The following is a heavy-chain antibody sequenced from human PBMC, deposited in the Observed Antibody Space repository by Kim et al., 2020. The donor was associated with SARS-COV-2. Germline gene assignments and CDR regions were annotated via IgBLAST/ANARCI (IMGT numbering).Heavy chain of an antibody. V-gene: IGHV5-10-1*01. D-gene: IGHD5-12*01. Sequence: GESLKISCKGSGYSFTSYWISWVRQMPGKGLEWMGRIDPSDSYTNYSPSFQGHVTISADKSISTAYLQWSSLKASDTAMYYCASPGSGRPYYYYGMDVWGQGTTVTVSS. CDR3: ASPGSGRPYYYYGMDV. J-gene: IGHJ6*02. CDR1: GYSFTSYW. CDR2: IDPSDSYT.